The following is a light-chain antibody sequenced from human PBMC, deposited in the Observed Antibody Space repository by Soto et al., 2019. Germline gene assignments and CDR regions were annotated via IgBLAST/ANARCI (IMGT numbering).Light chain of an antibody. CDR2: EVS. J-gene: IGLJ1*01. CDR1: SSDVGGYKY. V-gene: IGLV2-14*01. CDR3: SSYTSSSTLFYV. Sequence: QSVLTQPASVSGSPGQSITISCTGTSSDVGGYKYVSWYQQHPGKAPKLMIYEVSNRPSGVSNRFSGSKSGNAASLTISGLQAEDEADYFCSSYTSSSTLFYVSGTGTKVTVL.